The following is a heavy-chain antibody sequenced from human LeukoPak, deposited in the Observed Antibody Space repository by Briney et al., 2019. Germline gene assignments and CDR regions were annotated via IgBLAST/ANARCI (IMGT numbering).Heavy chain of an antibody. CDR1: GFTFSSYA. Sequence: GGSLRLSCAASGFTFSSYAMNWVRQAPGKGLEWISSLTHSGGYTYYAESVKGRFTISRDNSKNTLYLQMNSLRVEDTAIYYCAKVKWSSSGALDYWGQGTLVSVSS. D-gene: IGHD6-25*01. V-gene: IGHV3-23*01. CDR2: LTHSGGYT. CDR3: AKVKWSSSGALDY. J-gene: IGHJ4*02.